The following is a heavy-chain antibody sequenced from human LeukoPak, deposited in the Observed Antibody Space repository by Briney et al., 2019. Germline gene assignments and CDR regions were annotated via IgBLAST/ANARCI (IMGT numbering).Heavy chain of an antibody. Sequence: ASVKVSCKASGRTFSSYAISWVRQAPGQGLEWMGGIIPIFGTANYAQKFQGRVTITADESTSTAYMELSSLRSEDTAVYYCASGSSGGSYPYYFDYWGQGTLVTVSS. J-gene: IGHJ4*02. CDR3: ASGSSGGSYPYYFDY. V-gene: IGHV1-69*13. CDR1: GRTFSSYA. CDR2: IIPIFGTA. D-gene: IGHD1-26*01.